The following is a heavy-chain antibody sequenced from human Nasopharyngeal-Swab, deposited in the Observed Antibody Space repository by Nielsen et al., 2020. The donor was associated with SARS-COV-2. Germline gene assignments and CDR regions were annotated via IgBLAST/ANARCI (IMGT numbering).Heavy chain of an antibody. CDR3: AREVVGGLVDS. V-gene: IGHV4-61*01. CDR2: FSYTGIT. J-gene: IGHJ4*02. D-gene: IGHD1-26*01. Sequence: SETLSLTCTVSGGSISSGSIRSYYWSWIRQPPGKGLAWIGYFSYTGITNYNPSLKSRVTISVDMSKNQFSLKLSSVAAADTAVYYCAREVVGGLVDSWGQGTPVTVSS. CDR1: GGSISSGSIRSYY.